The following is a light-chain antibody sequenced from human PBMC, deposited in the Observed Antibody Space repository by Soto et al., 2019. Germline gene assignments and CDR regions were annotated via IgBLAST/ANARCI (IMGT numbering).Light chain of an antibody. CDR2: LGS. CDR1: QSLLHSNGYNY. Sequence: DIVMTQSPLSLPVTPGEPASISCRSSQSLLHSNGYNYLDWYLQKPGQPPQLLIYLGSNRASGVPDRFSGSVSGTDFTLKISRVEAEDVGVYYCMQALQTPWTFGQGTKVDIK. V-gene: IGKV2-28*01. CDR3: MQALQTPWT. J-gene: IGKJ1*01.